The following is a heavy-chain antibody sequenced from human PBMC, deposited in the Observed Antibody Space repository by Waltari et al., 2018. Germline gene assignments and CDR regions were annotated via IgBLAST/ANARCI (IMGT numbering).Heavy chain of an antibody. CDR1: VNYIDGYY. V-gene: IGHV4-59*08. Sequence: QVQLQESGPGLVKPSETLSLTCTVSVNYIDGYYWCWIRQSPGKGLEWIGYIYYYGNTKYSPSLKSRVTISVDRSKKQFSLMMTSVTAADTAVYYCARRPRGGDIHFDYWGQGILVTVSS. CDR3: ARRPRGGDIHFDY. CDR2: IYYYGNT. D-gene: IGHD3-10*01. J-gene: IGHJ4*02.